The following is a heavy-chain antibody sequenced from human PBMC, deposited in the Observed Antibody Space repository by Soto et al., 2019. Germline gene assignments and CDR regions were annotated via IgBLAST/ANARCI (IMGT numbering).Heavy chain of an antibody. CDR3: ARVVVPAISTYYYYGMDV. D-gene: IGHD2-2*01. V-gene: IGHV1-3*01. Sequence: ASVKVSCKASGSTFTSYAMHWVRQAPGQRLEWMGWINAGNGNTTYSQKFQSRVTITRDTSASTAYMELSSLRSEDTAVYYCARVVVPAISTYYYYGMDVWGQGTTVTVSS. CDR2: INAGNGNT. J-gene: IGHJ6*02. CDR1: GSTFTSYA.